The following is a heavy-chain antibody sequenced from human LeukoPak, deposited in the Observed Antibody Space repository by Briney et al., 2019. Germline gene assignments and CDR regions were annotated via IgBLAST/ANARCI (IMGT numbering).Heavy chain of an antibody. CDR3: ARAYGAATIFY. D-gene: IGHD5-24*01. CDR1: GFVFSTYG. Sequence: PGGSLRLSCAASGFVFSTYGMHWVRQAPGKGLEWLSFISFDGSNKKSVDSVEGRFTLSRDNSKKTLYLQMNSLRVEDTAVYYCARAYGAATIFYWGQGTLVTVSS. V-gene: IGHV3-33*05. J-gene: IGHJ4*02. CDR2: ISFDGSNK.